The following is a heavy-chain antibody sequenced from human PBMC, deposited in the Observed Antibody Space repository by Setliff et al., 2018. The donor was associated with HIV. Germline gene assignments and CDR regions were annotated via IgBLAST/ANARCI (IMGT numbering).Heavy chain of an antibody. Sequence: ASVKVSCKASGYTFTSYYMHWVRQAPGQGLEWMGIINPSGGSTSYAQKFQGTVTMTRDTSTSTVYMGLSSLRSEATAVYYCARDANIMCCGVIVCAPVDHLCQGTLVTVSS. D-gene: IGHD3-16*01. CDR1: GYTFTSYY. V-gene: IGHV1-46*01. CDR3: ARDANIMCCGVIVCAPVDH. J-gene: IGHJ4*02. CDR2: INPSGGST.